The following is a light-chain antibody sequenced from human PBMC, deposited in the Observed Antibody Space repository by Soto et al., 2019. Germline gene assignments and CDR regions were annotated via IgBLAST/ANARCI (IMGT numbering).Light chain of an antibody. CDR3: QEYNNNWT. CDR1: QSISNW. J-gene: IGKJ1*01. Sequence: DIQMTQSPSTLSASVGDRVTITCRASQSISNWLAWYQQKPGKAPKLLIYKASSLESGVPPRFSGSGSGTEFTLTISSLQPDDFGTYYCQEYNNNWTFGQGTKVDIK. CDR2: KAS. V-gene: IGKV1-5*03.